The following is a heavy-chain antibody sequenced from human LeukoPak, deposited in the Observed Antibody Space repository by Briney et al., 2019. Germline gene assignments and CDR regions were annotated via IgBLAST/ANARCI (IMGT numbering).Heavy chain of an antibody. CDR1: GGTFSSYA. CDR3: ARIDYYGSSDY. V-gene: IGHV1-69*13. CDR2: IIPIFGTA. J-gene: IGHJ4*02. D-gene: IGHD3-10*01. Sequence: SVEVSCKASGGTFSSYAISWVRQAPGQGLEGMGGIIPIFGTANYAQKFQGRVTITADESTNTAYMELSSLRSEDTAVYYCARIDYYGSSDYWGQGTLVTVSS.